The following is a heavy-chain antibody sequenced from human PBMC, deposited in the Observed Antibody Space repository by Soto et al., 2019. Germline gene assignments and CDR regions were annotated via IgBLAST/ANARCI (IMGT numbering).Heavy chain of an antibody. D-gene: IGHD3-10*01. Sequence: GGSLRLACAASGFTFSSYAMSWVRQAPGKGLEWVSAISGSGGSTYYADSVKGRFTISRDNSKNTLYLQMNSLRAEDTAVYYCAKEKARWFGELFSLDFTLKYFDYWAQGNLVTVSS. CDR3: AKEKARWFGELFSLDFTLKYFDY. CDR2: ISGSGGST. CDR1: GFTFSSYA. V-gene: IGHV3-23*01. J-gene: IGHJ4*02.